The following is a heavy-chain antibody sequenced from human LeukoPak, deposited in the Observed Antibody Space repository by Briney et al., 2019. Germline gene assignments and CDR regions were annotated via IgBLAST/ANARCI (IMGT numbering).Heavy chain of an antibody. J-gene: IGHJ4*02. CDR3: ARSYKGFDY. V-gene: IGHV4-59*01. CDR1: GGSISSYY. D-gene: IGHD1-1*01. CDR2: IYYSGST. Sequence: SETLSLTCTVSGGSISSYYWSWIRQPPGKGLEWIGYIYYSGSTNYNPSLKSRVTISVDTSKNQFSLKLSSVTAADTAVYYCARSYKGFDYWGQGTLVTVSS.